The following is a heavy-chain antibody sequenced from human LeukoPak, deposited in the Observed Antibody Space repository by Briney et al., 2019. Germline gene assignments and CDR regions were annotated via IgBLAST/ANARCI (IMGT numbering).Heavy chain of an antibody. CDR3: ARDFPHRSITIFGVVAPGYYYYYYMDV. D-gene: IGHD3-3*01. CDR2: ISSSSSYI. Sequence: GGSLRLSCAASGFTFSSNGMNWVRQAPGKGLEWVSSISSSSSYIYYADSVKGRFTISRDNAKNSLYLQMNSLRAEDTAVYYCARDFPHRSITIFGVVAPGYYYYYYMDVWGKGTTVTVSS. J-gene: IGHJ6*03. V-gene: IGHV3-21*01. CDR1: GFTFSSNG.